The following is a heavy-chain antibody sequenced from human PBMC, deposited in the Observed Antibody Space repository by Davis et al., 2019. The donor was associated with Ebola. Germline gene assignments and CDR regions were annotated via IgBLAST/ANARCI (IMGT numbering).Heavy chain of an antibody. D-gene: IGHD6-19*01. CDR1: GYTFTGYY. V-gene: IGHV1-2*04. CDR3: AKGSLNIAVAVYYYYYGMDV. J-gene: IGHJ6*02. CDR2: INPNSGGT. Sequence: ASVKVSCKASGYTFTGYYMHWVRQAPGQGLEWMGWINPNSGGTNYAQKFQGWVTMTRDTSISTAYMELSRLRSDDTTVYYCAKGSLNIAVAVYYYYYGMDVWGQGTTVTVSS.